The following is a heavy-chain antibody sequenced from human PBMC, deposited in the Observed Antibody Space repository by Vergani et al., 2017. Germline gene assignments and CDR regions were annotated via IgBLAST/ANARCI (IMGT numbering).Heavy chain of an antibody. Sequence: EVQLVESGGGLVQPGGSLRLSCAASGFTFSSYWMHWVRQAPGKGLVWVSRTNSDGSSTNYADSVKGRFTISRDNAKNTLYLQMNSLRAEDTAVYYCARYPAYCSGGSCYSVHDYWGQGTLVTVSS. J-gene: IGHJ4*02. V-gene: IGHV3-74*01. CDR2: TNSDGSST. CDR1: GFTFSSYW. CDR3: ARYPAYCSGGSCYSVHDY. D-gene: IGHD2-15*01.